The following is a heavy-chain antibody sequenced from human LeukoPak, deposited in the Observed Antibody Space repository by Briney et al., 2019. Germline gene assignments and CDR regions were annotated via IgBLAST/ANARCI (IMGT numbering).Heavy chain of an antibody. CDR3: ARGRDAKDCSSTSCPLLHSFDY. CDR2: INHSGST. J-gene: IGHJ4*02. D-gene: IGHD2-2*01. CDR1: GGSFSGYD. Sequence: SETLSLTCAVYGGSFSGYDWSWIRQPPGKGLEWMGEINHSGSTNYNPSLKSRVTISVDTSKNQFSLKLSSVTAADTAVYYCARGRDAKDCSSTSCPLLHSFDYWGQGTLVTVSS. V-gene: IGHV4-34*01.